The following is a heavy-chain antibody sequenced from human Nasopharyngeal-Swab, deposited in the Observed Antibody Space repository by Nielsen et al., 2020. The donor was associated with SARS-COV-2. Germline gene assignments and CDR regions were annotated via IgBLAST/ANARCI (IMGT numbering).Heavy chain of an antibody. V-gene: IGHV3-23*01. CDR1: GFIFSNYA. J-gene: IGHJ4*02. Sequence: GGSLRLSCAASGFIFSNYAISWVRQAPGKGLEWVSAIRGSGEGPYYADSVKGRFAISRDNSRSTLYLQMSSLRAEDTAVYYCARDMRGAFDYWGQGTLVTVSS. D-gene: IGHD2-2*01. CDR2: IRGSGEGP. CDR3: ARDMRGAFDY.